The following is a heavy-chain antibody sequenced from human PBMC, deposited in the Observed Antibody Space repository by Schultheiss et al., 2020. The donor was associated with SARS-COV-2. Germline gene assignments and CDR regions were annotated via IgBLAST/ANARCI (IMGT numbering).Heavy chain of an antibody. D-gene: IGHD3-16*01. CDR3: AKGGGYVDY. V-gene: IGHV3-23*01. Sequence: GESLKISCAASGFTFSNYNMNWVRQAPGKGLEWVSAISGSGGSTYYADSVKGRFTISRDNSKNTLYLQMNSLRAEDTAVYYCAKGGGYVDYWGQGTLVTVSS. CDR1: GFTFSNYN. J-gene: IGHJ4*02. CDR2: ISGSGGST.